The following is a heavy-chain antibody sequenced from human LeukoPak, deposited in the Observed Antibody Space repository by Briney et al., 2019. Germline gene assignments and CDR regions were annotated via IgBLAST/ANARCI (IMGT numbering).Heavy chain of an antibody. V-gene: IGHV4-39*01. J-gene: IGHJ4*02. CDR2: VYYSGST. D-gene: IGHD5-12*01. CDR3: ARHFREWLGNYFDC. Sequence: GTVYYSGSTYYTPSLKSRVTISVDTSKNQFSLKLSSVTAADTAVYYCARHFREWLGNYFDCWGQGTLVTVSS.